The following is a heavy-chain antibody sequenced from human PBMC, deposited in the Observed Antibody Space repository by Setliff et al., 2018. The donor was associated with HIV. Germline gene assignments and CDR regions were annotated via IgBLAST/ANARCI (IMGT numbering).Heavy chain of an antibody. D-gene: IGHD3-10*01. V-gene: IGHV1-8*02. J-gene: IGHJ6*04. CDR3: ASGKGVRGVIIRGGLDV. CDR1: GYTFSDYG. CDR2: MNPNSGAT. Sequence: ASVKVSCKASGYTFSDYGISWVRQAPGQGLEWMGWMNPNSGATGYAQKFKDRFIMTRDTSISTAYMELSSLTSEDTAVYYCASGKGVRGVIIRGGLDVWGKGTTVTVSS.